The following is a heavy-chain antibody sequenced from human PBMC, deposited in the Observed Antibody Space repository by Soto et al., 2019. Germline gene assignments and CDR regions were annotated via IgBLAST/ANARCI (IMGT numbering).Heavy chain of an antibody. CDR2: IYKSGST. D-gene: IGHD2-2*01. Sequence: SETLSLTCTVSGGSISSGDYYWSWLRQPQGKGLVWIGYIYKSGSTYYNLTVKSRITISVDTSKNQYTLKLSSVAAADTAVYYCARSTQPLGYCSSSSCRVFDYWGQGTLVTVSS. CDR1: GGSISSGDYY. V-gene: IGHV4-30-4*08. J-gene: IGHJ4*02. CDR3: ARSTQPLGYCSSSSCRVFDY.